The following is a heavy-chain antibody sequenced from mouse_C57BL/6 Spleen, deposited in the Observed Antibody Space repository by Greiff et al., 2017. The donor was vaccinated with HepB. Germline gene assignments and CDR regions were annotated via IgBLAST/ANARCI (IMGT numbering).Heavy chain of an antibody. D-gene: IGHD2-4*01. CDR1: GYSFTSYY. V-gene: IGHV1-66*01. Sequence: QVQLQQSGPELVKPGASVKISCKASGYSFTSYYIHWVKQRPGQGLEWIGWIYPGSGNTKYNEKFKGKATLTADTSSSTAYMQLSSLTSEDSAVYYCARWAGYDYDPYYFDYWGQGTTLTVSS. J-gene: IGHJ2*01. CDR2: IYPGSGNT. CDR3: ARWAGYDYDPYYFDY.